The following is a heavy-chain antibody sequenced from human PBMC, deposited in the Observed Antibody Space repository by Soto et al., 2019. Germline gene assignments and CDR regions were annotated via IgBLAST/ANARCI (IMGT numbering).Heavy chain of an antibody. V-gene: IGHV4-61*01. CDR1: GLCVTSESY. CDR2: AYYRGGT. D-gene: IGHD3-16*01. J-gene: IGHJ4*02. Sequence: SETLSLTCTVSGLCVTSESYWSWIRQAHGKGLEWIGYAYYRGGTRYNPSLKSRLTISVDTSKNQFSLSLCSVTPTDTAVYYCARDLGQGNTPAHNYFDFWGQGSLVTVSS. CDR3: ARDLGQGNTPAHNYFDF.